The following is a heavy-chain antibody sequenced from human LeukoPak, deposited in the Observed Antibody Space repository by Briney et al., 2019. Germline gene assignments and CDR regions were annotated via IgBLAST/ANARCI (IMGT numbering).Heavy chain of an antibody. CDR2: IKSKTDGGTT. V-gene: IGHV3-15*01. J-gene: IGHJ4*02. Sequence: GGPLRLSCAASGFTFSNAWMSWVRQAPGKGLEWVGRIKSKTDGGTTDYAAPVKGRFTISRDDSKSIAYLQMNSLKTEDTAVYYCTRSSKGVQLWLVFDYWGQGTLVTVSS. CDR1: GFTFSNAW. D-gene: IGHD5-18*01. CDR3: TRSSKGVQLWLVFDY.